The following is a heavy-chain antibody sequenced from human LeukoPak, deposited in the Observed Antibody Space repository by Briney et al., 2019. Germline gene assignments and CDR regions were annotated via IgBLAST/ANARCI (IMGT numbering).Heavy chain of an antibody. D-gene: IGHD3-3*01. V-gene: IGHV1-2*02. J-gene: IGHJ4*02. CDR1: GHSFTAHY. CDR2: INPTSGAT. Sequence: GASVKVSCRPSGHSFTAHYLHWVRQAPGQGLEWMGWINPTSGATKYAQKFEGRVTMTRDTAISTAYMELSRLTSDDTAVYYCASWRGNVDSWSGPFDYWGQGSLVTVSS. CDR3: ASWRGNVDSWSGPFDY.